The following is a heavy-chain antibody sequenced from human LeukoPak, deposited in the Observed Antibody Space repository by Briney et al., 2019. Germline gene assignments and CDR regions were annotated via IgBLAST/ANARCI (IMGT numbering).Heavy chain of an antibody. Sequence: GGSLRLSCAASGFTFSSYAMSWVRQAPGKGLEWVSAISGSGGSTYYADSVKGRFTISRDNSKSTLYLQMNSLRAEDTAVYYCAKGRYSSSWSYFDYWGQGTLVTVSS. J-gene: IGHJ4*02. CDR1: GFTFSSYA. D-gene: IGHD6-13*01. CDR3: AKGRYSSSWSYFDY. V-gene: IGHV3-23*01. CDR2: ISGSGGST.